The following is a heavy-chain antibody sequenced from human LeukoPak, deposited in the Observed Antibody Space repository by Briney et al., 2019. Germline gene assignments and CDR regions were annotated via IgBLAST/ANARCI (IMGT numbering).Heavy chain of an antibody. Sequence: GASVKVSCKASGYTFTCYDINWVRQATGQGLEWMGWMNPNSGNAGYAQKFQGRVTMTRNTSISTAYMELSSLRSEDTAVYYCARGRYYYDSSGYPGFDYWGQGTLVTVSS. D-gene: IGHD3-22*01. V-gene: IGHV1-8*01. CDR1: GYTFTCYD. CDR3: ARGRYYYDSSGYPGFDY. J-gene: IGHJ4*02. CDR2: MNPNSGNA.